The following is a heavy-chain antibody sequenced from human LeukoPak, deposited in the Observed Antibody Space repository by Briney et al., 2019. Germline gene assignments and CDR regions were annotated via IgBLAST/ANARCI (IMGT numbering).Heavy chain of an antibody. CDR2: ITSDGSST. CDR1: GFTFSSYW. CDR3: TRDEAVGAPFDY. V-gene: IGHV3-74*01. D-gene: IGHD1-26*01. Sequence: GGSLRLSCAASGFTFSSYWMHWVRQAPGKGLVWVSRITSDGSSTSYADSVKGRFTISRDNAKNTLYLHMNSLRAEDTAVYYCTRDEAVGAPFDYWGQGTLVTVSS. J-gene: IGHJ4*02.